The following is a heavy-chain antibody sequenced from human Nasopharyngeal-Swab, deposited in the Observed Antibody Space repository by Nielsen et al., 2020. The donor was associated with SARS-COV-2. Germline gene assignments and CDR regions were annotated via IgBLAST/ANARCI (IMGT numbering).Heavy chain of an antibody. J-gene: IGHJ4*02. CDR3: ASLARDY. V-gene: IGHV3-20*04. CDR1: AFTFGNYA. Sequence: GGSLRLSCAASAFTFGNYAMSWVRQGPGKGLEWVSGISWDSGNIGYADSVKGRFTISRDNAKNSLYLQMDSLRAEDTAVYYCASLARDYWGQGTLVTVSS. CDR2: ISWDSGNI.